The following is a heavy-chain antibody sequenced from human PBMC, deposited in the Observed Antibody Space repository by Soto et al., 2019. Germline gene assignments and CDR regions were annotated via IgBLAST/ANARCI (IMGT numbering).Heavy chain of an antibody. CDR3: AKDLSIIEYSSSSVYFQH. Sequence: EVQLLESGGGLVQPGGSLRLSCAASGFTFSSYAMSWVRQAPGKGLEWVSAISGSGGSTYYADSVKGRFTISRDNSKNTLYLQMNSLRAEDTAVYYCAKDLSIIEYSSSSVYFQHWGQGTLVTVSS. CDR1: GFTFSSYA. J-gene: IGHJ1*01. D-gene: IGHD6-6*01. CDR2: ISGSGGST. V-gene: IGHV3-23*01.